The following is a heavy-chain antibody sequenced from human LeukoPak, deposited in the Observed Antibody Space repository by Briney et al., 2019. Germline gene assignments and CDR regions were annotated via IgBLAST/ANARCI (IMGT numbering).Heavy chain of an antibody. CDR2: IHYSGRT. D-gene: IGHD3-9*01. V-gene: IGHV4-39*01. CDR3: ATLDSLHILSY. J-gene: IGHJ4*02. Sequence: KGLEWIGTIHYSGRTYYNPSLESRVIISVDTSKNQFSLRLTSVTAADTTVYYCATLDSLHILSYCGQGTVV.